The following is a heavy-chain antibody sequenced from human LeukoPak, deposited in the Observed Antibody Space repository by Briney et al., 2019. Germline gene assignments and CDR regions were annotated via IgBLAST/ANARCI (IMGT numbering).Heavy chain of an antibody. CDR3: AGNNILTGYYLFDY. CDR1: GFTFSSHS. Sequence: PGGSLRLSCAASGFTFSSHSMNWVRQAPGKGLEWLSYISSSSSTIYYADSVKGRFAISRDNAKNSLYLQMNSLRAEDTAAYYCAGNNILTGYYLFDYWGQGTLVTVSS. D-gene: IGHD3-9*01. J-gene: IGHJ4*02. CDR2: ISSSSSTI. V-gene: IGHV3-48*04.